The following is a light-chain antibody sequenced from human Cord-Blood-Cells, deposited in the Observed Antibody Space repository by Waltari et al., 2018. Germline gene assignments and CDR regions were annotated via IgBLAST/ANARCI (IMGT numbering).Light chain of an antibody. CDR2: RDS. CDR3: QVWDSSTVV. J-gene: IGLJ2*01. V-gene: IGLV3-9*01. CDR1: NIGSKN. Sequence: SYELTPPLSVSVALGQTARITCGGNNIGSKNVHWYQQRPGQAPVLVIYRDSNRPSGIPGRFSGSNSGNTATLTISRAQAGDEADYYCQVWDSSTVVFGGGTKLTVL.